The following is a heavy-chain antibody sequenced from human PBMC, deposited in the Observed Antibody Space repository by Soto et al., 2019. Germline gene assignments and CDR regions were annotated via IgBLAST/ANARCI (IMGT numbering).Heavy chain of an antibody. CDR1: GYTFTSYY. CDR2: ISPSGSST. Sequence: ASVKVSCKASGYTFTSYYMHWVRQAPGQGLEWMGIISPSGSSTSYAQKLQGRVTMTRDTSTSTVYMELSSLRSEDTAVYYCARGSWDDVTGHYYMDVWGKGTTVTVSS. D-gene: IGHD1-1*01. J-gene: IGHJ6*03. CDR3: ARGSWDDVTGHYYMDV. V-gene: IGHV1-46*01.